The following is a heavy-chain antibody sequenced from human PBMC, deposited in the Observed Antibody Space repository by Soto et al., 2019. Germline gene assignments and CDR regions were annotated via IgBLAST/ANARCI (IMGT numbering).Heavy chain of an antibody. J-gene: IGHJ3*02. Sequence: EVPLVESGGGLIQPGGSLRLSCAASGFTVSSNYMSWVRQAPGKGLEWVSVIYSGGSTYYADSVKGRFTISRDNSKNTLYLKMTSLRAEDTAVYYCARNYDSTAGGAFDIWGQGTMVTVSS. CDR2: IYSGGST. D-gene: IGHD3-22*01. CDR3: ARNYDSTAGGAFDI. CDR1: GFTVSSNY. V-gene: IGHV3-53*01.